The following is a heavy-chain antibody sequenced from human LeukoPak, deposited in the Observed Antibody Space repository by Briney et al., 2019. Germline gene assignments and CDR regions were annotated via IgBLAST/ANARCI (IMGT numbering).Heavy chain of an antibody. J-gene: IGHJ4*02. CDR3: ARAYCSGPTCYSPDY. Sequence: PGGSLRLSCAASGLTFSNNAMHWVRQAPGKGLEWVAVVSSDGTKKYYADSVKGRFTISRDNSKNTVYLQMNSLGAEDTAVYYCARAYCSGPTCYSPDYWGQGTLAIVSS. V-gene: IGHV3-30-3*01. D-gene: IGHD2-2*02. CDR2: VSSDGTKK. CDR1: GLTFSNNA.